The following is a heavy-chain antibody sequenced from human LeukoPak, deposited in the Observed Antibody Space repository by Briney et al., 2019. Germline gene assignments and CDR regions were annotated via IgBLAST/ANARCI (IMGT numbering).Heavy chain of an antibody. CDR1: GFTFSSYA. J-gene: IGHJ3*02. CDR3: ARVDGSAAGTPDAFDI. Sequence: QSGGSLRLSCAASGFTFSSYAMHWVRQAPGKGLEWVAVISYDGSNKYYADSVKGRFTISRDNSKNTLYLQMNSLRAEDTAVYYCARVDGSAAGTPDAFDIWGQGTMVTVSS. D-gene: IGHD6-13*01. CDR2: ISYDGSNK. V-gene: IGHV3-30*04.